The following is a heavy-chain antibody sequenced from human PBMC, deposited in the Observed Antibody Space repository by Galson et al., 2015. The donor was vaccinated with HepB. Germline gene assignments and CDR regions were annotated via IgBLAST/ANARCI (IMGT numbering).Heavy chain of an antibody. CDR1: EFTFRDYG. V-gene: IGHV3-48*01. CDR2: ISSTGTTI. J-gene: IGHJ4*02. D-gene: IGHD3-22*01. Sequence: SLRLSCAASEFTFRDYGMNWVRQAPGKGLEWVSYISSTGTTIHYADSVKGRFTISRDNAKNSLYLQMNSLTVEDTAVYHCARAKDGYSSAADYWGQGTLVTVSS. CDR3: ARAKDGYSSAADY.